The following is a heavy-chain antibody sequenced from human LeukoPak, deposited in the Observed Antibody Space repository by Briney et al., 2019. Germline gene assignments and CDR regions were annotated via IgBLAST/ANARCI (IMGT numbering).Heavy chain of an antibody. CDR1: GFTISKYW. V-gene: IGHV3-74*01. D-gene: IGHD6-19*01. CDR3: ATKQWLAPPPDS. J-gene: IGHJ4*02. CDR2: INTDGTVT. Sequence: GGSLRLSCAASGFTISKYWMLWIRQAPGKGLESVSRINTDGTVTTYAASVKGRFTVSRDNADNTMFLQINSVRDEDTAVYYCATKQWLAPPPDSWGQGTPVTVSS.